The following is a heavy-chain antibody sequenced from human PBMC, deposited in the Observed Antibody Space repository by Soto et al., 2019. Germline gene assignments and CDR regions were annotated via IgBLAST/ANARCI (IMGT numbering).Heavy chain of an antibody. CDR3: ARHQSHSSSYVDP. Sequence: QLQLQESGPGLVKPSETLSLTCTVCGGSIRSSSNYWGWIRQPPGKGLEWIGSIYYSGSTYYNASHQSRVTISVDSSKKQFSLKLSSVTAADSAVYYCARHQSHSSSYVDPWGQGTLVTVSS. D-gene: IGHD6-13*01. J-gene: IGHJ5*02. CDR2: IYYSGST. CDR1: GGSIRSSSNY. V-gene: IGHV4-39*01.